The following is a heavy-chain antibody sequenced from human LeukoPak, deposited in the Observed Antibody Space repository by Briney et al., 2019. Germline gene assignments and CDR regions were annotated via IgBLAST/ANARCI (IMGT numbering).Heavy chain of an antibody. D-gene: IGHD3-10*01. CDR1: GFTFSNYG. J-gene: IGHJ4*02. CDR3: ANYGSVSYFAY. V-gene: IGHV3-30*18. CDR2: ISYDGSNK. Sequence: PGRSLRLSCAASGFTFSNYGMHWVRQAPGKGLEWVALISYDGSNKYHADSVKGRFTISRDNSKNTLYLQMISLRAEDTAVYYCANYGSVSYFAYWGQGTLVTVSS.